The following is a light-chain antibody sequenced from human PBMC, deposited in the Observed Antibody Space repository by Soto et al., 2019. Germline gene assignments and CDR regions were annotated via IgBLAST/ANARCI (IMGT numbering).Light chain of an antibody. V-gene: IGLV2-14*01. J-gene: IGLJ1*01. Sequence: QSALTQPASVSGSPGQSITISCTGTSSDFDGYNYVSWYQQHPGKAPKLMIYDVSYRPSGVSNRFSGSKSGITASLTISGLQAEDEADYYCSSYTSTSTPYVFGTGTKLTVL. CDR2: DVS. CDR3: SSYTSTSTPYV. CDR1: SSDFDGYNY.